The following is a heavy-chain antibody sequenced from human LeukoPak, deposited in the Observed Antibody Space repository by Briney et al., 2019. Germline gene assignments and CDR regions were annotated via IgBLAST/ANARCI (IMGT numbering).Heavy chain of an antibody. Sequence: GGSLRLSCAASGFTFSSYAMSWVRQGPGKGLVWVSPINPDGTVTTYADSVKGRFTISRDNAKNTLYLQMNSLKAEDTAVYYCVRDSPSGFFDLWGRGTLVTVSS. CDR2: INPDGTVT. J-gene: IGHJ2*01. V-gene: IGHV3-74*01. CDR3: VRDSPSGFFDL. D-gene: IGHD6-19*01. CDR1: GFTFSSYA.